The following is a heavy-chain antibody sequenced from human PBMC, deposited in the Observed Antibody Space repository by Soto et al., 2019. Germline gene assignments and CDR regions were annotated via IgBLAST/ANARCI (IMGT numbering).Heavy chain of an antibody. Sequence: QVQLVESGGGVVQPGGSRRLSCEASRFSFSDYGMHWVRQAPGKGLEWVALIRDDGSATYYSDSGKGRFAISRDNSKNTLYLQMNRLRAEDTAVYYCATSTLTDAFDMWGQATMVSVSS. CDR1: RFSFSDYG. CDR2: IRDDGSAT. J-gene: IGHJ3*02. V-gene: IGHV3-30*02. CDR3: ATSTLTDAFDM. D-gene: IGHD2-15*01.